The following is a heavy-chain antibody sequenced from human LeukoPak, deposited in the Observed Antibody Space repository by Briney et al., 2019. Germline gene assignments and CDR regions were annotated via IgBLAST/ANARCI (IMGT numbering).Heavy chain of an antibody. J-gene: IGHJ6*04. CDR2: FYYWGWT. CDR3: ARSYCSGGSRLAGYYYGMDV. V-gene: IGHV4-59*13. D-gene: IGHD2-15*01. Sequence: SETLSLTCSVCGGSIRSYYGRWIPHPPGKGVEGIGYFYYWGWTNYHPFLKGRVTVSVDTSKNQFSRKLSSVTAADTAVYYCARSYCSGGSRLAGYYYGMDVWGEGTTVTASS. CDR1: GGSIRSYY.